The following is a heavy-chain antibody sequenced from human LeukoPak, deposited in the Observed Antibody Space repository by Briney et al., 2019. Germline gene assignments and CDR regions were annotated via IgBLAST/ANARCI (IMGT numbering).Heavy chain of an antibody. V-gene: IGHV4-39*07. CDR3: ARKENVYYYFDY. J-gene: IGHJ4*02. D-gene: IGHD3-10*01. CDR1: GGSISGSSYY. CDR2: IYYSGST. Sequence: SETLSLTCTVSGGSISGSSYYWGWIRQPPGKGLEWIGSIYYSGSTYYNPSLKSRVTISVDTSKNLFSLKLSSVTAVDTAVYYCARKENVYYYFDYWGQGTLVTVSS.